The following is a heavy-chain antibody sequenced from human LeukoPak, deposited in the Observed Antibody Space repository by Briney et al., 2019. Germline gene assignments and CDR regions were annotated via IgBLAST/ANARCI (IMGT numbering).Heavy chain of an antibody. J-gene: IGHJ4*02. CDR1: GFTFSSYG. V-gene: IGHV3-30*18. Sequence: GGSLRLSCAASGFTFSSYGMHWVRQAPGRGLEWVALISYDGTNKYYADSVKDRFTISSDNSKITLFLQMNSLRTEDTAVYYCAKDQGFGIAWPDTLDYWGQGNLVIVSS. CDR2: ISYDGTNK. CDR3: AKDQGFGIAWPDTLDY. D-gene: IGHD3-16*01.